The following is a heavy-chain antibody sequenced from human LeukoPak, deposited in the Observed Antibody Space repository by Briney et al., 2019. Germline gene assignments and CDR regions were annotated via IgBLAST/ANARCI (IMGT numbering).Heavy chain of an antibody. CDR2: VYYGRTT. D-gene: IGHD5-12*01. J-gene: IGHJ5*01. CDR1: GGSISSSSYY. CDR3: VRHDGRGGATMGAFDS. Sequence: SETLSLTCTVSGGSISSSSYYWGWIRQPPGKGLEWIGTVYYGRTTYYNPSLDGRVTTSLDTSANHFSLQLNSVTAADTAVYYCVRHDGRGGATMGAFDSWGQGSLVTVSS. V-gene: IGHV4-39*01.